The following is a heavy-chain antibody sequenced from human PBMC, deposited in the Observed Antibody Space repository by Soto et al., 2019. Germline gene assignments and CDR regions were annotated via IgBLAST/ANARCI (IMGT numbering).Heavy chain of an antibody. Sequence: QVQLVESGGGVVQPGRSLRLSCAASGFTFSSYGMHWVRQAPGKGLEWVAVISYDGSNKYYADSVKGRFTISRDNSKNTLYLQMNSLRAEDTAVYYCAKGEIDPWGPGTLVTVSS. CDR2: ISYDGSNK. J-gene: IGHJ5*02. CDR1: GFTFSSYG. CDR3: AKGEIDP. V-gene: IGHV3-30*18.